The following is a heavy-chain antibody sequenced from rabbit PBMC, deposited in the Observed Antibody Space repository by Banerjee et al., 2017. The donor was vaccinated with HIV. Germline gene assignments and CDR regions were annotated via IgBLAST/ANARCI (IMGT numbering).Heavy chain of an antibody. CDR1: GFDLSSYYY. CDR3: ARDSSGWGYYFVL. J-gene: IGHJ4*01. CDR2: ISTSSANT. D-gene: IGHD4-1*01. V-gene: IGHV1S40*01. Sequence: QSLEESGGDLVKPGASLTLTCTASGFDLSSYYYMCWVRQAPGKGLEWIACISTSSANTWYASWAKGRFTISKTSSTTVALQMTSLTAADTATYFCARDSSGWGYYFVLWGPGTLVTVS.